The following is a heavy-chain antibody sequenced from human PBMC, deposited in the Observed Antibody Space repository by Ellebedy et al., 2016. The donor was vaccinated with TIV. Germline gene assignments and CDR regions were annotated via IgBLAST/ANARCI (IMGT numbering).Heavy chain of an antibody. D-gene: IGHD1-14*01. J-gene: IGHJ5*02. Sequence: PGGSLRLSCVVSGFTFNNLGMSWVRQAPGKGLEWVSDINWSGDDRNYADSVKGRFTISRDNAKNSLHLQMDGLRAEDTAFYYCVKGAGMDRFDRWGQGTLVTVSS. CDR1: GFTFNNLG. CDR2: INWSGDDR. V-gene: IGHV3-20*04. CDR3: VKGAGMDRFDR.